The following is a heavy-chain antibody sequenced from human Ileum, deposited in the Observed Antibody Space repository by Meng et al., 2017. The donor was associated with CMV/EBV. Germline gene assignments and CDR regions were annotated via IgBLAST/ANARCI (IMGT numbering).Heavy chain of an antibody. CDR2: GYWGDAN. Sequence: RGVGVGGIRQPPGKALEWLALGYWGDANRCSPSLKSRLTVTEDTSKTQVVLTMTNMDPVDTATYYCAHRLNDFWGGCYGTGNNWFDPWGQGTLVTVSS. V-gene: IGHV2-5*02. CDR1: RGVG. CDR3: AHRLNDFWGGCYGTGNNWFDP. J-gene: IGHJ5*02. D-gene: IGHD3-3*01.